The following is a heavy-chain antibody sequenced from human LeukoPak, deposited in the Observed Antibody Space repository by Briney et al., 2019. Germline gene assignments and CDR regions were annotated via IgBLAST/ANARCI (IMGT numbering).Heavy chain of an antibody. CDR1: GYSFTNYY. D-gene: IGHD2-15*01. V-gene: IGHV1-46*01. CDR2: INPTGGST. J-gene: IGHJ3*02. Sequence: ASVKVSCKASGYSFTNYYMHWVRQAPGQGLEWMGIINPTGGSTSYAQKLQGRVTMTRDTSTSTVYMELSSLRSEDTAMYYCARAFSVSAGFDIWGQGTMVTVSS. CDR3: ARAFSVSAGFDI.